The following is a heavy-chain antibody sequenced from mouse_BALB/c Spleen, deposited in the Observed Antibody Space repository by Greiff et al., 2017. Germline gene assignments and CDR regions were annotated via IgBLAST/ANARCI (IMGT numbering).Heavy chain of an antibody. CDR3: ARCTATSDAMDY. D-gene: IGHD1-2*01. V-gene: IGHV5-17*02. CDR1: GFTFSSFG. J-gene: IGHJ4*01. CDR2: ISSGSSTI. Sequence: VMLVESGGGLVQPGGSRKLSCAASGFTFSSFGMHWVRQAPEKGLEWVAYISSGSSTIYYADTVKGRFTISRDNPKNTLFLQMTSLRSEDTAMYYCARCTATSDAMDYWGQGTSVTVSS.